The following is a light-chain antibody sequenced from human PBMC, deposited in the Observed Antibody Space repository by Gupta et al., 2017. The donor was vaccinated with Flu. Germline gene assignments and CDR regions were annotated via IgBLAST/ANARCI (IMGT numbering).Light chain of an antibody. CDR1: QNINTF. Sequence: DIQMTQSPSSLSASVADRVTITCRASQNINTFLNWYQQKPGKAPKVLIYAASTLQSGVPSRFSGSGSGTDFTLTITSLQPEDFATYYCQQSFSTPITFGGGTKVEL. CDR3: QQSFSTPIT. V-gene: IGKV1-39*01. CDR2: AAS. J-gene: IGKJ4*01.